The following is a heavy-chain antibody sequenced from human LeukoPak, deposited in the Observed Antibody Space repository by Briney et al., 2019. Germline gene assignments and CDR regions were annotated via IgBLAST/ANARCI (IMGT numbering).Heavy chain of an antibody. V-gene: IGHV4-59*01. Sequence: SETLSLTCTVSGGSISSYYWSWIRQPPGKGLEWIGYICYSGSTNYNPSLKSRVTISVDTSKNQFSLKLSSVTAADTAVYYCARAKGNWFDPWGQGTLVTVSS. CDR2: ICYSGST. J-gene: IGHJ5*02. CDR3: ARAKGNWFDP. CDR1: GGSISSYY.